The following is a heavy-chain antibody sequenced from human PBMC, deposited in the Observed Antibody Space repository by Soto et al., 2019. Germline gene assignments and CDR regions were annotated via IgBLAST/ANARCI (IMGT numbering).Heavy chain of an antibody. CDR2: VYYTGST. CDR3: ARSVAVPGAHIDY. Sequence: XETLSLTCSVAGCSISGSYWSWIRQSPGKGLEWLGYVYYTGSTNYSPSLRSRVSISVDTAKNGFSLRLSSVTAADTAVYFCARSVAVPGAHIDYWGQCNKVTVSS. D-gene: IGHD6-19*01. CDR1: GCSISGSY. J-gene: IGHJ4*02. V-gene: IGHV4-59*01.